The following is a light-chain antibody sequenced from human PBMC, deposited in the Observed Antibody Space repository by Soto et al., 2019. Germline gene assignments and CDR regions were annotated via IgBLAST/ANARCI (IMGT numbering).Light chain of an antibody. Sequence: ALTQPASVSGSPGQSITISCTGTSSDVGGYNYVSWYQHHPGKAPKLIIFDVSNRPSGISNRFSGSKSGNTASLTISGLQAEDEADYYCISYTSSSPYVFGTWTNVTVL. V-gene: IGLV2-14*03. J-gene: IGLJ1*01. CDR1: SSDVGGYNY. CDR2: DVS. CDR3: ISYTSSSPYV.